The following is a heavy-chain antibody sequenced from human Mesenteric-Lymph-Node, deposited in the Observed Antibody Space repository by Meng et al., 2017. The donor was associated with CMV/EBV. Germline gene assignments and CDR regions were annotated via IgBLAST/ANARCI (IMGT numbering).Heavy chain of an antibody. V-gene: IGHV3-53*01. J-gene: IGHJ4*02. D-gene: IGHD3-3*01. CDR1: GFTVSSNY. CDR2: IYSGGSK. Sequence: GESLKISCAASGFTVSSNYLIWVRQAPGKGLEWVSVIYSGGSKYYADSVKGRFTISRDNSKNTLYLQMNSLRAEDTAVYYCANLYDFWSGYSKHFDYWGQGTLVTVSS. CDR3: ANLYDFWSGYSKHFDY.